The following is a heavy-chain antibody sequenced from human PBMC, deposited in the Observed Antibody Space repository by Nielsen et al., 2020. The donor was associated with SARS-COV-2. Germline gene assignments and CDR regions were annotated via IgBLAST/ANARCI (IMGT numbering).Heavy chain of an antibody. CDR2: ISSSSSTI. V-gene: IGHV3-48*01. Sequence: WIRQPPGKGLEWASYISSSSSTIYYADSVKGRFTISRDNAKNSLYLQMNSLRAEDTAVYYCARVPTFYSNYGDYYYYYMDVWGKGTTVTVSS. CDR3: ARVPTFYSNYGDYYYYYMDV. J-gene: IGHJ6*03. D-gene: IGHD4-11*01.